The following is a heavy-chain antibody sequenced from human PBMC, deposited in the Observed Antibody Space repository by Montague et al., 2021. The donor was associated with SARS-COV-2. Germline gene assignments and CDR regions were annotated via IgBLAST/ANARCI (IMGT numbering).Heavy chain of an antibody. J-gene: IGHJ4*02. CDR2: TIYTGSAWYN. D-gene: IGHD3-10*01. V-gene: IGHV6-1*01. Sequence: CAISGDSVSTYGVAWDWIRQSPSRGLEWLGMTIYTGSAWYNEYAESVEGRITINPDTPKNQLSLHLTSVTPEDTAVYYCARHSYRTFDFWGQGTLVTVSS. CDR3: ARHSYRTFDF. CDR1: GDSVSTYGVA.